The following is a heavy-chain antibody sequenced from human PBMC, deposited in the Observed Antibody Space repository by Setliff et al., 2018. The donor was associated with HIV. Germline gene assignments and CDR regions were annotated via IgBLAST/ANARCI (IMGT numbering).Heavy chain of an antibody. J-gene: IGHJ4*02. CDR3: SGQAWHYDRDGYFIDY. V-gene: IGHV4-38-2*02. D-gene: IGHD3-22*01. Sequence: SETLSLTCSVYGYFISNGYYWCWIRQPPGKGLEWVGTIYQNGNTYYSPSIESRVSVSMDMSRNQFSVKLNSSTAADTAVYYCSGQAWHYDRDGYFIDYWGQGKLVTV. CDR1: GYFISNGYY. CDR2: IYQNGNT.